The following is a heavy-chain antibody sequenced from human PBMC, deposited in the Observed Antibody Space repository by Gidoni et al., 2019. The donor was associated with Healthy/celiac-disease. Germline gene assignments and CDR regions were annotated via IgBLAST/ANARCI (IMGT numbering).Heavy chain of an antibody. J-gene: IGHJ4*02. CDR3: ARDHFSEVAGTLDY. Sequence: QVQLVESGGGVVQPGRSLRLSCAASGFTFSSYGMHWVRQAPGKGLEWVAVIWYDGSNKYYADSVKGRFTISRDNSQTPLYLQMNSLRAEDTAVYYCARDHFSEVAGTLDYWGQGTLVTVSS. CDR1: GFTFSSYG. V-gene: IGHV3-33*01. CDR2: IWYDGSNK. D-gene: IGHD6-19*01.